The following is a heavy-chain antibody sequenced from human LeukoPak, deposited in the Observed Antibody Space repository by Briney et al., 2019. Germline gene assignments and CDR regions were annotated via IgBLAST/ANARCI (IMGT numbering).Heavy chain of an antibody. D-gene: IGHD3-16*01. CDR3: ARVPGWVATFDY. CDR2: INHSGST. CDR1: GGSLSGYY. J-gene: IGHJ4*02. Sequence: SETLSLTCAVYGGSLSGYYWSWIRQPPGKGLEWIGEINHSGSTNYNPSLKSRVTISVDTSKNQFSLKLSSVTAADTAVYYCARVPGWVATFDYWGQGTLVTVPS. V-gene: IGHV4-34*01.